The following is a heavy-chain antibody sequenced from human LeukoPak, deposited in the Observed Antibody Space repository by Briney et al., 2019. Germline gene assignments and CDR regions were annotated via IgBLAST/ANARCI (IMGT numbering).Heavy chain of an antibody. Sequence: GASVKVSCKASGGTFTTYAINWIRQAPGQGLEWMGWINPNSGGTNYAQKFQGRVTMTRDTPISTAYMELSRLRSDDTAVYYCARVRSELWGSYRSPGYFDYWGQGTLVTVSS. CDR2: INPNSGGT. J-gene: IGHJ4*02. CDR1: GGTFTTYA. V-gene: IGHV1-2*02. CDR3: ARVRSELWGSYRSPGYFDY. D-gene: IGHD3-16*02.